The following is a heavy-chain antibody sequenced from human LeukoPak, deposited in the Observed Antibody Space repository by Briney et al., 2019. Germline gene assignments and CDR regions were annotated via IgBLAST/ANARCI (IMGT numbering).Heavy chain of an antibody. J-gene: IGHJ4*02. CDR2: IKQDGSEK. CDR3: ASGNQYYYDSSGYYPYYFDY. V-gene: IGHV3-7*01. Sequence: GGSLRLSCAASGFTFSSYWMSWVRQAPGKGLEWVANIKQDGSEKYYVDSVKGRFTISRDNAKNSLYLQMNSLRAEDTAVYYCASGNQYYYDSSGYYPYYFDYWGQGTLVTVSS. D-gene: IGHD3-22*01. CDR1: GFTFSSYW.